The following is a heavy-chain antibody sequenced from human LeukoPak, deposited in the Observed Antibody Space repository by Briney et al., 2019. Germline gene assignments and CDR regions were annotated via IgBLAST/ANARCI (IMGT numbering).Heavy chain of an antibody. CDR2: IYSGGST. V-gene: IGHV3-66*01. D-gene: IGHD3-10*01. CDR1: GFTVSSNY. CDR3: ARGGNYGSGSYYLDY. Sequence: GGSLRLSCAASGFTVSSNYMSWVRQAPGKGLEWVSVIYSGGSTYYADSVKGRFTISRDNSTNTLYLQMNSLRAEDTAVYYCARGGNYGSGSYYLDYWGQGTLVTVSS. J-gene: IGHJ4*02.